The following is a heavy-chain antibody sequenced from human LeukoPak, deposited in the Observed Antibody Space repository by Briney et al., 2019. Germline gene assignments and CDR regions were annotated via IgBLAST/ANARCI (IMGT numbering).Heavy chain of an antibody. CDR1: GFXFRTSG. CDR3: AKDHAGSGRAFEY. Sequence: HPGGSLGLSCATSGFXFRTSGVHWXRXAPGKGLEWVALMSSDGINTYYADSVKGRFTVSRDSSKDILYLQMNRLRADDTAIYYCAKDHAGSGRAFEYWGQGTLVTVSS. CDR2: MSSDGINT. J-gene: IGHJ4*02. D-gene: IGHD3-10*01. V-gene: IGHV3-30*04.